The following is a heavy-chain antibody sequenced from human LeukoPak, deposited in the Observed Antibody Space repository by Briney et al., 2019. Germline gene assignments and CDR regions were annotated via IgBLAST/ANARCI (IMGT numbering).Heavy chain of an antibody. CDR3: ARASKSNYDILTGYYYYYYMDV. D-gene: IGHD3-9*01. CDR1: GYTFTSYD. Sequence: ASVKVSCNASGYTFTSYDINWVRQATGQGLEWMGWMNPNSGNTGYAQKFQGRFTMTRNTSISTAYMELSSLRSEDTAVYYCARASKSNYDILTGYYYYYYMDVWGKGTTVTVSS. J-gene: IGHJ6*03. CDR2: MNPNSGNT. V-gene: IGHV1-8*01.